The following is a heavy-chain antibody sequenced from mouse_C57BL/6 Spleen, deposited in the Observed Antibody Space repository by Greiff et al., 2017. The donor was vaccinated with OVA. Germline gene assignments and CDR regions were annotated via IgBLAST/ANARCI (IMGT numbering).Heavy chain of an antibody. Sequence: QVQLKESGAELVRPGASVKLSCKASGYTFTDYYINWVKQRPGQGLEWIARIYPGSGNTYYNEKFKGKATLTAEKSSSTAYMQLSSLTSEDSAVYFCARGDGSSPYYYAMDYWGQGTSVTVSS. V-gene: IGHV1-76*01. CDR1: GYTFTDYY. CDR2: IYPGSGNT. D-gene: IGHD1-1*01. J-gene: IGHJ4*01. CDR3: ARGDGSSPYYYAMDY.